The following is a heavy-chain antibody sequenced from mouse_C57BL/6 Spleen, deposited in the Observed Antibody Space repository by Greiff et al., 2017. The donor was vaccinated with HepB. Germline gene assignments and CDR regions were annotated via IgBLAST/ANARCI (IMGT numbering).Heavy chain of an antibody. CDR3: VKAVSSGSSYTWFAY. Sequence: EVKLQESGGGLVQPGSSLRLSCAASGFVFIDYSMSWVRQLPGKAPEWLALIRNKVNGYTTDYSASVKGRFTISRDNSQNVLYLQMNTLRAEDSATYYCVKAVSSGSSYTWFAYWGQGTLVTVSA. D-gene: IGHD1-1*01. V-gene: IGHV7-4*01. CDR2: IRNKVNGYTT. J-gene: IGHJ3*01. CDR1: GFVFIDYS.